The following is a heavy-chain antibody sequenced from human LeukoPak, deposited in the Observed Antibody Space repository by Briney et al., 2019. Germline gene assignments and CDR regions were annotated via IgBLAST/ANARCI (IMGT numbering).Heavy chain of an antibody. J-gene: IGHJ6*02. D-gene: IGHD3-3*01. Sequence: ASVKVSCKASGYTFTSYGIGWVRQAPGQGLEWMGWISAYNGNTNYAQKLQGRVTMTTDTSTSTAYVELRSLRSDDTAVYYCARQARFLEWLFPDYYYYYGMDVWGQGTTVTVSS. V-gene: IGHV1-18*01. CDR2: ISAYNGNT. CDR1: GYTFTSYG. CDR3: ARQARFLEWLFPDYYYYYGMDV.